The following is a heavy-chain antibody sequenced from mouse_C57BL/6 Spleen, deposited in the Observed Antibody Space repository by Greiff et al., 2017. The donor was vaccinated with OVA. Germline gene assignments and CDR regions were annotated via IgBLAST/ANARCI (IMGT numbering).Heavy chain of an antibody. D-gene: IGHD1-1*01. V-gene: IGHV1-69*01. Sequence: QVQLQQPGAELVMPGASVKLSCKASGYTFTSYWMHWVKQRPGQGLEWIGEIDPSDSYTNYNQKFKGKSTLTVDKSSSPAYMQLSSLTSEDSAVYYCARQYYYGSSFDYWGQGTTLTVSS. J-gene: IGHJ2*01. CDR3: ARQYYYGSSFDY. CDR2: IDPSDSYT. CDR1: GYTFTSYW.